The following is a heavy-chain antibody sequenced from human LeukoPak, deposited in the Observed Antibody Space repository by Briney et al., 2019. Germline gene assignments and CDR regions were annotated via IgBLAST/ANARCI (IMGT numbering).Heavy chain of an antibody. CDR1: GFTFSDYY. V-gene: IGHV3-11*01. D-gene: IGHD3-10*01. CDR2: ISSSGSTI. CDR3: ARAMVRGVKYYYYYGMDV. J-gene: IGHJ6*02. Sequence: GGSLRLSCAASGFTFSDYYMSWIRQAPGKGLEWVSYISSSGSTIYYADSVKGRFTISRDNAKNSLYLQMNSLRAEDTAVYYCARAMVRGVKYYYYYGMDVWGQGTTVTVSS.